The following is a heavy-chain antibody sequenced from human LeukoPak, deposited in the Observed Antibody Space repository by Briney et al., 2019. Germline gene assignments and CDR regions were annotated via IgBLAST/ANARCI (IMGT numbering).Heavy chain of an antibody. CDR2: IYYSGST. Sequence: KPSETLSLTCAVYGGSFSGYYWSWIRQPPGKGLEWIGYIYYSGSTNYNPSLKSRVTISVDTSKNQFSLKLSSVTAADTAVYYCARARGSSPRWFDPWGQGTLVTVSS. CDR1: GGSFSGYY. CDR3: ARARGSSPRWFDP. J-gene: IGHJ5*02. V-gene: IGHV4-59*01. D-gene: IGHD6-13*01.